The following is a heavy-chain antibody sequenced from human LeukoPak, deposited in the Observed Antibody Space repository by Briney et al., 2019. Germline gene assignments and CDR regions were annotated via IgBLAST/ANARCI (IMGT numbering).Heavy chain of an antibody. D-gene: IGHD5-12*01. CDR3: ARDSFYTGYDRGFGY. CDR2: ISTNGSRT. Sequence: GGSLRLSCTASGFTLSNFAMHWVRQSPDKGLQYVSAISTNGSRTFYADSVKGRFIISRDNSKNTLYLQMGSLRGEDTAVYYCARDSFYTGYDRGFGYWGQGTLVTVSS. J-gene: IGHJ4*02. CDR1: GFTLSNFA. V-gene: IGHV3-64*02.